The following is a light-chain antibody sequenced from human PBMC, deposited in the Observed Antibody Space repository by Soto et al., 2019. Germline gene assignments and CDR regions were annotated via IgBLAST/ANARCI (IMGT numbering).Light chain of an antibody. CDR2: GNS. Sequence: QSVPTQPPSVSGAPGQRVTISCTGSSSNIGAGYDVHWYQQLPGTAPKLLIYGNSNRPSGVPDRFSGSKSGTSASLAITGLQAEDEADYYCQSYDSSLSGGVFGTGTKLTVL. V-gene: IGLV1-40*01. J-gene: IGLJ1*01. CDR1: SSNIGAGYD. CDR3: QSYDSSLSGGV.